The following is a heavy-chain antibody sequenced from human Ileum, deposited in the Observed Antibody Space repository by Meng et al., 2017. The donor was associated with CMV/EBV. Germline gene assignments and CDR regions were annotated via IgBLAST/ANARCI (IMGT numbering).Heavy chain of an antibody. Sequence: LSLTCAASGFTFSSRWMSWVRQAPGKGLEWVANIKQDGSEKYYVDSVKGRFTISRDNAKNSLYLQMNSLGAEDTAVYYCARSYYDSSGHIDCWGQGILVTVSS. J-gene: IGHJ4*02. CDR1: GFTFSSRW. V-gene: IGHV3-7*01. D-gene: IGHD3-22*01. CDR3: ARSYYDSSGHIDC. CDR2: IKQDGSEK.